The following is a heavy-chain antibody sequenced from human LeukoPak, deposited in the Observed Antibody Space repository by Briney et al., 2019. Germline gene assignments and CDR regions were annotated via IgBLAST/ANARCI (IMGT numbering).Heavy chain of an antibody. J-gene: IGHJ4*02. CDR2: IKSKTDGGTT. V-gene: IGHV3-15*01. D-gene: IGHD3-3*01. Sequence: PGGSLRLSCAASGFTFSNAWMSWVRQAPGKGLEWVGRIKSKTDGGTTDYAAPVKGRFTISRDDSKNTLYLQMNSLKTEDTAVYYCTTGYDFWSGEFFDYWGQGTLVTVSS. CDR3: TTGYDFWSGEFFDY. CDR1: GFTFSNAW.